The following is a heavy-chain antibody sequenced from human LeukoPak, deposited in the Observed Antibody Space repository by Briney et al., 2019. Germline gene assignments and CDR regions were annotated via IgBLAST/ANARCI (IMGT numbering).Heavy chain of an antibody. J-gene: IGHJ4*02. D-gene: IGHD3-10*01. CDR3: TRQLRGSGTYPIDY. CDR2: FYPGDSDA. V-gene: IGHV5-51*01. CDR1: GYSSTSYW. Sequence: GESLKIACKGSGYSSTSYWIGWVRQMPGKGLEWMGIFYPGDSDARYSPSFQGQVTISADKSINTAYLQLSSLKASDTAMYYCTRQLRGSGTYPIDYWGQGTLVTVSS.